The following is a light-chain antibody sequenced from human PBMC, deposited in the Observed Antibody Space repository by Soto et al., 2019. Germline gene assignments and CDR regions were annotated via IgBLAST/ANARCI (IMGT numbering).Light chain of an antibody. CDR2: DAS. J-gene: IGLJ1*01. Sequence: QSVRNQPASVFATPGQSITLYCPGTSSDVVGYNYVSWYQQHQGKAPQLMIYDASNTLSGASTRVLGSTTGNTASLNICAFQSEGEVDYYCSSYTSSSTYVFGPGTKVT. V-gene: IGLV2-14*01. CDR1: SSDVVGYNY. CDR3: SSYTSSSTYV.